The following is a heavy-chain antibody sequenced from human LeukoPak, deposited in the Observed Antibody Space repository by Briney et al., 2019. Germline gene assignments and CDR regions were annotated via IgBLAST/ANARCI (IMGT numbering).Heavy chain of an antibody. Sequence: GGSLRLSCAASGFTFSSYWMSWVRQAPGMGLEWVANIKQDGSEKYYVDSVKGRFTISRDNAKNSLYLQMNSLRAEDTAVYYCARVRYSSSWYYYYYYGMDVWGQGTTVTVSS. CDR3: ARVRYSSSWYYYYYYGMDV. CDR1: GFTFSSYW. J-gene: IGHJ6*02. CDR2: IKQDGSEK. D-gene: IGHD6-13*01. V-gene: IGHV3-7*01.